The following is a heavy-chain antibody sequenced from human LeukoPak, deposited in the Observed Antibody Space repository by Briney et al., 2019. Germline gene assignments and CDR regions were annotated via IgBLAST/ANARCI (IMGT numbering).Heavy chain of an antibody. J-gene: IGHJ4*02. D-gene: IGHD6-19*01. V-gene: IGHV1-2*02. Sequence: ASVKGSCKASGYTFTGYYMHWVRHAPGQGLERMGWINPNSVGTNYAQKFQGRVTMTRDTTISTAYMELSRLRSDDTAVYYCARDRTRTGYSSGWYHDYWGQGTLVTVSS. CDR2: INPNSVGT. CDR3: ARDRTRTGYSSGWYHDY. CDR1: GYTFTGYY.